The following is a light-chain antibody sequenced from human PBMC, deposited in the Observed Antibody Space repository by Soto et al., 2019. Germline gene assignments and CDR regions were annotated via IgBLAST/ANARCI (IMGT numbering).Light chain of an antibody. J-gene: IGKJ1*01. CDR1: ESVSNS. V-gene: IGKV3-11*01. Sequence: ETVLTQSPATPSLSPGERATLSCRSSESVSNSLAWYQHKPGQAPRLLIYNASNRATGIPARLSGSGSGTDFTLTISRLEPEDFAVYYCQQYGSSGTFGQGTKVDIK. CDR2: NAS. CDR3: QQYGSSGT.